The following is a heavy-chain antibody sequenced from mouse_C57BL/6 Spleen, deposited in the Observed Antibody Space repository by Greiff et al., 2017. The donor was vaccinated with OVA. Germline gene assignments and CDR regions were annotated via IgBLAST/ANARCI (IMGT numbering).Heavy chain of an antibody. J-gene: IGHJ4*01. CDR1: GYTFTSYW. V-gene: IGHV1-64*01. CDR2: IHPNSGST. Sequence: QVQLQQPGAELVKPGASVKLSCKASGYTFTSYWMHWVKQRPGQGLEWIGMIHPNSGSTNYNEKFKSKATLPVDKSSSTAYMQLSCLTSEVSSVSYCASANWDVSMDYWGPGTSVTVSS. D-gene: IGHD4-1*01. CDR3: ASANWDVSMDY.